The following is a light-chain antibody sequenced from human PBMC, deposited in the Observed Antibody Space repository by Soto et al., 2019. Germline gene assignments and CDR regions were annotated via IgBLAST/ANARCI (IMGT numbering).Light chain of an antibody. V-gene: IGLV2-8*01. CDR1: SSDVGGYNY. J-gene: IGLJ2*01. CDR2: EVS. CDR3: SSYAGSNNLV. Sequence: QSVLTQPPSASGSPGQSVTISCTGTSSDVGGYNYVSWYQQHPGKAPKLMIYEVSKRPSGVPDRFSGSKSGNTASLTVSGLQAEDEADYYCSSYAGSNNLVFAAGTQLTVL.